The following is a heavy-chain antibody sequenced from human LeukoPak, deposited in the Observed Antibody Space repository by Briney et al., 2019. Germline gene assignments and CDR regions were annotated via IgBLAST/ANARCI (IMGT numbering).Heavy chain of an antibody. D-gene: IGHD3-10*01. CDR2: INSDGSTT. J-gene: IGHJ5*02. CDR1: GSTFSSYW. Sequence: GGSLRLSCAASGSTFSSYWMHWVRQAPGKGLVWVSRINSDGSTTTYTDSVKGRSTISRDNGKNTLYLQMNSLRAEDTAVYYCARGSGSYYDGNWFDPWGQGTLVTVSS. CDR3: ARGSGSYYDGNWFDP. V-gene: IGHV3-74*03.